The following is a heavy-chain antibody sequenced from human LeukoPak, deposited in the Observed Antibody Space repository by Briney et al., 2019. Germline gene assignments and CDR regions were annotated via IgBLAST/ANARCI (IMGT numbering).Heavy chain of an antibody. CDR1: GFTFSTYG. CDR2: ISYDGSNK. Sequence: GRSLRLSCAASGFTFSTYGMNWVRQAPGKGLEWVAVISYDGSNKYYADSVKGRFTISRDNSKNTLYLQMNSLRAEDTTVYYCAKARGNLRANYFDYWGQGTLVTVSS. CDR3: AKARGNLRANYFDY. J-gene: IGHJ4*02. V-gene: IGHV3-30*18. D-gene: IGHD1-14*01.